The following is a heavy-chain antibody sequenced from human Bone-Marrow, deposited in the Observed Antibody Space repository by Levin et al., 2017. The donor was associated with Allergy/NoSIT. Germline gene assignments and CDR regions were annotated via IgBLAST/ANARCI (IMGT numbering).Heavy chain of an antibody. CDR2: VNPKTGGT. D-gene: IGHD3-22*01. Sequence: ASVKVSCEASGYIFTDYYIHWVRQAPGQGLEWMGWVNPKTGGTHYIQKFEGRVTMTRDASLSTAYMELSRLTSDDTAVYFCAILTHYYDSSGPHSFDFWGQGTMVTVTS. V-gene: IGHV1-2*02. CDR3: AILTHYYDSSGPHSFDF. J-gene: IGHJ3*01. CDR1: GYIFTDYY.